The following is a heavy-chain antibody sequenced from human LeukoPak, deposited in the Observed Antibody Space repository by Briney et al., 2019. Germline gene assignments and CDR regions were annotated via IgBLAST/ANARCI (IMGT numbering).Heavy chain of an antibody. CDR2: IYYSGST. J-gene: IGHJ3*02. V-gene: IGHV4-59*01. CDR1: GGSISSYY. Sequence: MPSETLSLTCTVSGGSISSYYWSWIRQPPGKGLEWIGYIYYSGSTNYNPSLKSRVTISVDTSKNQFSLKLSSVTAADTAVYYCAREERVADAFDIWGQGTMVTVSS. CDR3: AREERVADAFDI. D-gene: IGHD3-3*01.